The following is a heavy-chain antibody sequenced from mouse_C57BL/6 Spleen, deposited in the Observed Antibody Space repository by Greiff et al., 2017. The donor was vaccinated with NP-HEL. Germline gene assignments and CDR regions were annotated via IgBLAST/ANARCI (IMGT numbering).Heavy chain of an antibody. CDR2: IYPSDSET. V-gene: IGHV1-52*01. Sequence: QVQLQQPGAELVRPGSSVKLSCKASGYTFTSYWMPWVKQRPIQGLEWIGNIYPSDSETHYNQKFKDKATLTVDKSSSTAYMQLSSLTSEDSAVYYCARWYPTRYFDVWGTGTTVTVSS. CDR3: ARWYPTRYFDV. J-gene: IGHJ1*03. D-gene: IGHD1-1*02. CDR1: GYTFTSYW.